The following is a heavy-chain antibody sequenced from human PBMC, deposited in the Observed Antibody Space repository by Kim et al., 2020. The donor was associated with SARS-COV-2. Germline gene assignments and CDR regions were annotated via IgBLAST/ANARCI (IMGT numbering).Heavy chain of an antibody. CDR1: GYTFTTYS. D-gene: IGHD6-19*01. V-gene: IGHV1-3*01. CDR3: ARDHEAVADTWYYYGMDV. CDR2: INGGNGNT. J-gene: IGHJ6*02. Sequence: ASVKVSCKASGYTFTTYSIHWVRQAPGQRLEWMGWINGGNGNTKYSQNFQGRVTITRDTSASTAYMELSSLRSEDTAVYYCARDHEAVADTWYYYGMDVWCQGTTVTVSS.